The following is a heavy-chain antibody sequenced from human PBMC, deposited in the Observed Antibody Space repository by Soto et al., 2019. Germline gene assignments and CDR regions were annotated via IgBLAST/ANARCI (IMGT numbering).Heavy chain of an antibody. CDR1: GFIFEKFG. CDR3: AKNQGVELVPLATVDWFDP. CDR2: ISGSGFKK. V-gene: IGHV3-23*01. Sequence: PVGSPRLSCAASGFIFEKFGMSWVRQAPGKGLEWISSISGSGFKKYYADSVKGRFTISRDNSKSTVYLELNNLSAEDTAVYHCAKNQGVELVPLATVDWFDPWGQGSVVTVSS. J-gene: IGHJ5*02. D-gene: IGHD1-26*01.